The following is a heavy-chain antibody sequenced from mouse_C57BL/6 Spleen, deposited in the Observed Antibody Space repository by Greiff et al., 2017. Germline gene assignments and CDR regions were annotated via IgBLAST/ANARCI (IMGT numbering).Heavy chain of an antibody. CDR1: GYTFTSYW. Sequence: QVQLQQPGAELVMPGASVKLSCKASGYTFTSYWMHWVKQRPGQGLEWIGEIDPSDSYTNYNQKFKGKSTLTVDKSSSTAYMQLSSLTSEDSAVYYCEMIYYYGSGAYWGQGTLVTVSA. J-gene: IGHJ3*01. CDR2: IDPSDSYT. V-gene: IGHV1-69*01. CDR3: EMIYYYGSGAY. D-gene: IGHD1-1*01.